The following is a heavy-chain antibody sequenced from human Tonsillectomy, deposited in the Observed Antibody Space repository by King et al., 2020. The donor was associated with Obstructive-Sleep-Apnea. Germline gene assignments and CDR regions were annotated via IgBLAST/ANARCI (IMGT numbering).Heavy chain of an antibody. CDR3: ARDVIAVAGNYYYYYGMDV. D-gene: IGHD6-19*01. CDR1: GFTFSSYS. CDR2: ISSSSSTI. Sequence: VQLVESGGGLVQPGGSLRLSCAASGFTFSSYSMNWVRQAPGKGLEWVSYISSSSSTIYYSDFVKGRLPISRDNPKNSLYLQMNSLGAEDTAVYYWARDVIAVAGNYYYYYGMDVWGQGTTVTVSS. J-gene: IGHJ6*02. V-gene: IGHV3-48*04.